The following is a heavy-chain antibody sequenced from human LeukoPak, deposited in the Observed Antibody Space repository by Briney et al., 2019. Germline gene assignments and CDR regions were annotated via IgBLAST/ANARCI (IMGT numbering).Heavy chain of an antibody. CDR2: IYHSGST. CDR1: GYSITSGYY. D-gene: IGHD2-8*01. CDR3: AGIPDVLMVYSHASDI. Sequence: SETLSLTCAVSGYSITSGYYWGWIRQPPGKGLEWIGSIYHSGSTYYNPSLKSRVTISVDTSKNQFSLKLSSVTAADTAVYYCAGIPDVLMVYSHASDIWGQGTMVTVSS. V-gene: IGHV4-38-2*01. J-gene: IGHJ3*02.